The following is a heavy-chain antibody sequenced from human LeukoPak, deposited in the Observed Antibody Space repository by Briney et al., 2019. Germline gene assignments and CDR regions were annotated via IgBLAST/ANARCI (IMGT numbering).Heavy chain of an antibody. CDR1: AYSISSGYY. V-gene: IGHV4-38-2*02. J-gene: IGHJ6*03. D-gene: IGHD2-2*01. Sequence: SETLSLTCAVSAYSISSGYYWGWIRQPPGKGLEWIGSIYHSGRTYYNPSLKSRVTISVDTSKNQFSLKLSSVTAADTAVYYCAREGAYCSSASCYGLGYYYYMDVWGKGTTVTVSS. CDR2: IYHSGRT. CDR3: AREGAYCSSASCYGLGYYYYMDV.